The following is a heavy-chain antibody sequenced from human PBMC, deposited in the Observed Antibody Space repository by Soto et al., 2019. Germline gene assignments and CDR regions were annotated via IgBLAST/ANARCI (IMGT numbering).Heavy chain of an antibody. D-gene: IGHD6-19*01. CDR2: VSHDGRNT. J-gene: IGHJ4*02. CDR3: AMGGRQWLVTSDFNY. V-gene: IGHV3-30*03. CDR1: GFTFSDYA. Sequence: VQLVESGGGVVQPGRSLRLSCAASGFTFSDYAMHWVRQAPGKGLEWVAVVSHDGRNTHYADYVKGRFTISRDTSKNTVALEMTSLRAEDTAVYYCAMGGRQWLVTSDFNYWGQGALVTVSS.